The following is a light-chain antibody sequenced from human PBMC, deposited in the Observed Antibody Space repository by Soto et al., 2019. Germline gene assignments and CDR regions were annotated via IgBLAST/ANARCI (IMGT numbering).Light chain of an antibody. CDR2: KAS. Sequence: DIQMTQSPSTLSASVGDRVTITCRARQSISSWLAWYQQKPGKAPKLLIYKASSLESGVPSRFSGSGSGTEFTLTISSLQPDDFATYYCQQYNSYLHTFGQGTKLEIK. CDR1: QSISSW. CDR3: QQYNSYLHT. V-gene: IGKV1-5*03. J-gene: IGKJ2*01.